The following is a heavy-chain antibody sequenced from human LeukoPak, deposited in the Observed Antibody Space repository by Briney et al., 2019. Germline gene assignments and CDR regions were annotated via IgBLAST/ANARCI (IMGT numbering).Heavy chain of an antibody. J-gene: IGHJ6*03. V-gene: IGHV4-59*01. CDR1: GGSISSYY. CDR2: IYYSGST. Sequence: SETLSLTCTVSGGSISSYYWSWIRQPPGKGLEWIGYIYYSGSTNYNPSLKSRVTISVDTSKNQFSLKLSSVTAADTAVYYCARLVVRGSYGYYYYYYMDVWGKGTTVTISS. CDR3: ARLVVRGSYGYYYYYYMDV. D-gene: IGHD1-26*01.